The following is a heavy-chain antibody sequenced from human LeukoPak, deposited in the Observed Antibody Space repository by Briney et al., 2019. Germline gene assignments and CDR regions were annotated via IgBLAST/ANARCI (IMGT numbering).Heavy chain of an antibody. Sequence: PSETLSLTCTVSGGSISSYYWSWIRQPPGKGLEWIGEINHSGSTNYNPSLKSRVTISVDTSKNQFSLKLSSVTAADTAVYYCARGFVGGYWGQGTLVTVSS. D-gene: IGHD3-10*01. J-gene: IGHJ4*02. CDR2: INHSGST. V-gene: IGHV4-34*01. CDR3: ARGFVGGY. CDR1: GGSISSYY.